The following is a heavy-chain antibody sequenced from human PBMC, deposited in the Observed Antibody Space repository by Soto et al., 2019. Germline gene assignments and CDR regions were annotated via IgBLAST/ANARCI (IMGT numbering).Heavy chain of an antibody. J-gene: IGHJ6*02. Sequence: QVQLQESGPGLVKPSETLSLTCTVSGGSISSYYWSWIRQPPGKGLEWIGYIYYSGSTNYNPSLKSRLTISVDTSKNQFSLKRSSVTAADTAVYYCAREGYSSGYYYYYGMDVWGQGPTVTVSS. D-gene: IGHD3-22*01. CDR2: IYYSGST. CDR3: AREGYSSGYYYYYGMDV. CDR1: GGSISSYY. V-gene: IGHV4-59*01.